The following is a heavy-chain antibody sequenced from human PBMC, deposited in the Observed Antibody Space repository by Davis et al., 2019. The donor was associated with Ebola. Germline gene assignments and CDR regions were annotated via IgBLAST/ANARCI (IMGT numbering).Heavy chain of an antibody. Sequence: GESLKISCKGSGYSFTSYWIGWVRQMPGKGLEWMGIIYPGDSDTRYSPSFQGQVTISADKSISTAYLQWSSLKASDTAMYYCALVYSSSSEEVGNYYYYYMDVWGKGTTVTVSS. V-gene: IGHV5-51*01. CDR2: IYPGDSDT. CDR3: ALVYSSSSEEVGNYYYYYMDV. CDR1: GYSFTSYW. D-gene: IGHD6-6*01. J-gene: IGHJ6*03.